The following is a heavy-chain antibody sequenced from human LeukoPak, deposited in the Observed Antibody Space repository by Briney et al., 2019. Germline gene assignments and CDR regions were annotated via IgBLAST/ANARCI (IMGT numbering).Heavy chain of an antibody. D-gene: IGHD2-2*01. Sequence: GGSLRLSCAASGFTFSSYAMHWVRQAPGKGLEWVAVISYDGSNKYYADSVKGRFTISRDNSKNTLYLQMNSLRDEDTAVYYCARPAADYWGQGTLVTVSS. J-gene: IGHJ4*02. V-gene: IGHV3-30-3*01. CDR3: ARPAADY. CDR1: GFTFSSYA. CDR2: ISYDGSNK.